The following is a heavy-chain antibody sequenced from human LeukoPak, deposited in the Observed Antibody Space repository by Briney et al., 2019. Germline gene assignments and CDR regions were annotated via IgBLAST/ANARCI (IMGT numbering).Heavy chain of an antibody. CDR1: GFTFSSYS. Sequence: PGASLRLSCAASGFTFSSYSMNWVRQAPGKGLEWVSSISSSSSYIYYADSVKGRFTISRDNAKNSLYLQMNSLRAEDTAVYYCARDINWNYDYWGQGTLVTVSS. D-gene: IGHD1-7*01. V-gene: IGHV3-21*01. CDR3: ARDINWNYDY. J-gene: IGHJ4*02. CDR2: ISSSSSYI.